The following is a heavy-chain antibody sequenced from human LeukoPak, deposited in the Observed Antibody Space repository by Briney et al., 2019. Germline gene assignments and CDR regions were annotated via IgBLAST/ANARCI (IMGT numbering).Heavy chain of an antibody. J-gene: IGHJ4*02. CDR2: ISYGGST. CDR1: GGSISPYY. Sequence: PSETLSLTCIVSGGSISPYYWSWIRQPPGKGLEWIGFISYGGSTNYNPSLRSRVTMSVDTSKNQFSLQLSSVTAADTAVYYCARCFSNGWYQDHWGQGTLVTVSS. V-gene: IGHV4-59*01. D-gene: IGHD6-19*01. CDR3: ARCFSNGWYQDH.